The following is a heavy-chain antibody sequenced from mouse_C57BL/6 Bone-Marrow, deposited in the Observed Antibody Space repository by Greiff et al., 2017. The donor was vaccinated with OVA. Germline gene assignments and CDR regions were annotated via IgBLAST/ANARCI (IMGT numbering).Heavy chain of an antibody. CDR3: TTYRY. V-gene: IGHV14-4*01. Sequence: VQLQQSGAELVRPGASVKLSCTASGFNIKDDYMHWVKERPEKGLEWIGWIDRENGDTEYASKFQGKATITADTSSKTVYLHLSSLTSEDTAVYYCTTYRYWGQGTTLTVSS. CDR1: GFNIKDDY. CDR2: IDRENGDT. J-gene: IGHJ2*01.